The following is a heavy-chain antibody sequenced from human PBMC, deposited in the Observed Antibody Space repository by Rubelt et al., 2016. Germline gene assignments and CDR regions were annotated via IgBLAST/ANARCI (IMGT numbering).Heavy chain of an antibody. Sequence: APGKGLEWVSAISGGGSKTYYADSVKGRFTISRDNSKNTLYLQMNSLRAEDTAVYYCAKDPLRGVVVVHGNWFDPWGQGTLVTVSS. D-gene: IGHD2-2*01. CDR2: ISGGGSKT. V-gene: IGHV3-23*01. J-gene: IGHJ5*02. CDR3: AKDPLRGVVVVHGNWFDP.